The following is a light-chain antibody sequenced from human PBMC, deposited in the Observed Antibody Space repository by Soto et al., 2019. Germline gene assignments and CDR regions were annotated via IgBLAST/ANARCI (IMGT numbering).Light chain of an antibody. V-gene: IGKV3-20*01. CDR1: QSVGTR. Sequence: IVLTQSPATLSVSPGETVTLSCRASQSVGTRLAWYQHKTGQAPSLLMSGASSRATGIPDRFSGSGSETDFTLTIRRLEPEDFALYYCQHYQVGQPIAFGRGTRLEIK. CDR2: GAS. J-gene: IGKJ5*01. CDR3: QHYQVGQPIA.